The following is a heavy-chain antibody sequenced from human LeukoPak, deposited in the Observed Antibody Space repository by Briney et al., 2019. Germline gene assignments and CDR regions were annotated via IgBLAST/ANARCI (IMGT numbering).Heavy chain of an antibody. CDR3: ARDSGTTGEVKFDP. Sequence: SETLSLTCTVSGGSINSYYWSWIRQPPGKGLEWIGYIYYSGSTNYNPSLKSRVTISVDTSKNQFSLRLNSVTAADTAVYYCARDSGTTGEVKFDPWGQGTLVTVSS. D-gene: IGHD3-10*01. CDR1: GGSINSYY. J-gene: IGHJ5*02. CDR2: IYYSGST. V-gene: IGHV4-59*01.